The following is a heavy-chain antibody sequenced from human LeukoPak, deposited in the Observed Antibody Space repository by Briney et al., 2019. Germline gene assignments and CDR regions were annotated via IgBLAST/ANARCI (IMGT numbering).Heavy chain of an antibody. D-gene: IGHD2-15*01. V-gene: IGHV7-4-1*02. Sequence: GASVKVSCKASGYTFTSNPMNWVRQAPGQGLEWIGWINTNTGNPAYAQGFTGRFVFSLDTSVSTAYLQISGLMPEDTAMYYCARWVSRGPPHHPFSGGVNWFDPWGQGTLVTVSS. CDR2: INTNTGNP. CDR1: GYTFTSNP. J-gene: IGHJ5*02. CDR3: ARWVSRGPPHHPFSGGVNWFDP.